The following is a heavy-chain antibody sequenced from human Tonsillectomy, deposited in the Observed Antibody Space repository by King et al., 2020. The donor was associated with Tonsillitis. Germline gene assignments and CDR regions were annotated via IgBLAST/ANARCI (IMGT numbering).Heavy chain of an antibody. CDR2: VTHSGGST. CDR1: GFTFSNYG. Sequence: VQLVESGGGLVQPGGSLRLSCAASGFTFSNYGMAWVRQAPGKGLEWVSSVTHSGGSTYYAGSVKGRFTISRDNSKNMLYLQMNSLTGDDTAVYYCLKVPEAVAVDYWGQGILVTVSS. V-gene: IGHV3-23*04. CDR3: LKVPEAVAVDY. D-gene: IGHD6-19*01. J-gene: IGHJ4*02.